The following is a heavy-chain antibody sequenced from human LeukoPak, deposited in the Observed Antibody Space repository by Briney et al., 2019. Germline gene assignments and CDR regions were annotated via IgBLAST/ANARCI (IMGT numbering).Heavy chain of an antibody. V-gene: IGHV4-61*01. D-gene: IGHD1-26*01. J-gene: IGHJ4*02. CDR3: ARYAYSGSYYVDY. CDR1: GYSMSSGYY. Sequence: SETLSLTCVVSGYSMSSGYYWSWIRPPPGKGLEWIGYIYYSGSTNYNPSLKSRVTISVDTSKNQFSLKLSSVTAADTAVYYCARYAYSGSYYVDYWGQGTLVTVSS. CDR2: IYYSGST.